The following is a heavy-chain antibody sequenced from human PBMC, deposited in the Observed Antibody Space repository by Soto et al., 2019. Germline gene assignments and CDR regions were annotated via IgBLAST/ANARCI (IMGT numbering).Heavy chain of an antibody. Sequence: ASVKVSCKASGYTFTSYGISWVRQAPGQGLEWMGWISAYNGNTNYAQKLQGRVTMTTDTSTSTAYMELRTLRSDDTAVYYCARDYSSESSTSWLLNWGQGNLVTVSS. V-gene: IGHV1-18*01. CDR2: ISAYNGNT. CDR1: GYTFTSYG. CDR3: ARDYSSESSTSWLLN. D-gene: IGHD6-13*01. J-gene: IGHJ4*02.